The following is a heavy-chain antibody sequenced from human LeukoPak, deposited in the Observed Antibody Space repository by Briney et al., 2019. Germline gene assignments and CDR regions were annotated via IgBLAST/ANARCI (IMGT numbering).Heavy chain of an antibody. Sequence: GSLRLTCAASGFTFSSNEMNWLRQAPGQGLVWVLGLSASGATLYYADSVKGRFTISRDNSKNTLLLQLNSLRADDTAVYYCAKDPTDFDSSGQTYFDYWGQGTLVTVSS. J-gene: IGHJ4*02. D-gene: IGHD3-22*01. CDR3: AKDPTDFDSSGQTYFDY. V-gene: IGHV3-23*01. CDR1: GFTFSSNE. CDR2: LSASGATL.